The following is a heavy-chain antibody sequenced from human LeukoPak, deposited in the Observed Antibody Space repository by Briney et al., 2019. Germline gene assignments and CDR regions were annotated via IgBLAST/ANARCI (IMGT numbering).Heavy chain of an antibody. CDR2: ISSSSYI. J-gene: IGHJ4*02. D-gene: IGHD6-19*01. CDR1: GFTFSNYN. Sequence: GGSLRLSCAASGFTFSNYNMNWIRQAPGKGLEWVSSISSSSYIYYADSVKGRFTISRDNAKNSLYLQMNSLRAEDTAEYFCARDSRAVAADFDYWGQGTLVTVSS. V-gene: IGHV3-21*01. CDR3: ARDSRAVAADFDY.